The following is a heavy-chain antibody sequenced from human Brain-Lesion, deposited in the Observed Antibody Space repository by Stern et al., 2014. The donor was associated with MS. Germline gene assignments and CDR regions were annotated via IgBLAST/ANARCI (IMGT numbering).Heavy chain of an antibody. J-gene: IGHJ4*02. CDR2: VYYSGNT. V-gene: IGHV4-39*01. CDR1: GDSLSSSTFY. D-gene: IGHD5-18*01. CDR3: ARHQLGYGYAYLRY. Sequence: VQLVESGPGLVKPSDTLSLTCSVSGDSLSSSTFYWGWIRQPPGKGPEWIGSVYYSGNTYYHPSLQSRVTISVDTAKNQFSRRLPSVTAADTTVYYCARHQLGYGYAYLRYWGQGTLVTVSS.